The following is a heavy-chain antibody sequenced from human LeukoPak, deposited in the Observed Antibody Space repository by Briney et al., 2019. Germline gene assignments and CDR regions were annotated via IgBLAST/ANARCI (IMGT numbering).Heavy chain of an antibody. J-gene: IGHJ4*02. CDR2: VYTTGTT. D-gene: IGHD4-23*01. CDR3: ARDSTTVVTH. Sequence: PSQTLSLTCTVSGGSINSGSFYWNWIRQSAGKGLEWIGHVYTTGTTNCNPSLRSRVTISLDTSKNQFSLNLNSVTAADTAVYYCARDSTTVVTHWGQGTLVTVSS. CDR1: GGSINSGSFY. V-gene: IGHV4-61*09.